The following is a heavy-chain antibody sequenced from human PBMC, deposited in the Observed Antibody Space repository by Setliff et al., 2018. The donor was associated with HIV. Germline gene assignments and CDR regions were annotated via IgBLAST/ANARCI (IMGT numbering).Heavy chain of an antibody. Sequence: SETLSLTCVVYRGSFSDYYWTWIRQPPGKGLEWIGEISPSGSTNYNPSLKSRLTISVDTSKNHFSLRLTSVTAADSAVYYCVRQGAVTGHSFDSWGPGALVTVSS. D-gene: IGHD6-19*01. CDR2: ISPSGST. CDR1: RGSFSDYY. J-gene: IGHJ4*02. CDR3: VRQGAVTGHSFDS. V-gene: IGHV4-34*01.